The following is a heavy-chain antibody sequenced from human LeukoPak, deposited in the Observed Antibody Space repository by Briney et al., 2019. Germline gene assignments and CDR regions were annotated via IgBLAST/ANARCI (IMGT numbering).Heavy chain of an antibody. CDR3: AKAGGYSYGHPDY. V-gene: IGHV3-43D*03. D-gene: IGHD5-18*01. Sequence: GGSLRLSCAASGFTFGDYAMHWVRQAPGKGLEWVSLISWDGGSTYYADSVKGRFTISRDNSKNTLYLQMNSLRAEDTAVYYCAKAGGYSYGHPDYWGQGTLVTVSS. J-gene: IGHJ4*02. CDR1: GFTFGDYA. CDR2: ISWDGGST.